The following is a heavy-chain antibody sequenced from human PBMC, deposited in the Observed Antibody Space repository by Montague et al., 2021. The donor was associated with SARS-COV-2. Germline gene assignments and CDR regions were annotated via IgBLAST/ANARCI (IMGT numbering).Heavy chain of an antibody. J-gene: IGHJ6*02. V-gene: IGHV4-59*13. CDR1: LDSIGEEY. D-gene: IGHD2-8*02. Sequence: SETLSLTCAVALDSIGEEYWRWFGEHTSELQSRPGFVCCIGIANYNPSLKSQVTISIDTSKNQFSLKLSSVTAADTAVYYCARGGRRDIVLVVYDQWYGLDVWGQGTTVTVSS. CDR3: ARGGRRDIVLVVYDQWYGLDV. CDR2: VCCIGIA.